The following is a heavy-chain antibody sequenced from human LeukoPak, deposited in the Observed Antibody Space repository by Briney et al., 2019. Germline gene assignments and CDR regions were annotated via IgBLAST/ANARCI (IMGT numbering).Heavy chain of an antibody. J-gene: IGHJ4*02. Sequence: GASVKVSCKASGYTFTSYGISWVRQAPGQGLEWMGWISASNGDTDYPQNLQGRVTMTTDTYTSTANMELRSLTSDDTAIYYCARESHITREDYWGQGTLVTVSS. D-gene: IGHD1-14*01. CDR1: GYTFTSYG. CDR3: ARESHITREDY. CDR2: ISASNGDT. V-gene: IGHV1-18*01.